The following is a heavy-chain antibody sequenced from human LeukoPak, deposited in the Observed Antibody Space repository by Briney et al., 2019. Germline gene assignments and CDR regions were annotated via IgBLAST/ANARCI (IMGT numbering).Heavy chain of an antibody. V-gene: IGHV4-39*01. D-gene: IGHD3-22*01. Sequence: SETLSLTCTVSGGSISSSNYYWGWIRQPPGKGLEWIGSIYYSGSTYYNPPLKSRVTISVDTSKNQFSLKLSSVTAADTAVFYCAKHWTDSSGYYPFDYWGQGTLVTVSS. CDR1: GGSISSSNYY. CDR3: AKHWTDSSGYYPFDY. J-gene: IGHJ4*02. CDR2: IYYSGST.